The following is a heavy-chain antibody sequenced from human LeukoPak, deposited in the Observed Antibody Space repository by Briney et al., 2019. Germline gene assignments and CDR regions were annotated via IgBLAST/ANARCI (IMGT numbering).Heavy chain of an antibody. D-gene: IGHD2-2*01. CDR3: ARALLTVCSSTSCYQNYYYGMDV. CDR2: INPNSGGT. Sequence: ASVKVSCKACGYTFTGYYMHWVGQAPGQGLDGMGWINPNSGGTNYAQKFQGTVTMTRDTSISTAYMELSRLRSDDTAVYYCARALLTVCSSTSCYQNYYYGMDVWGQGTTVTVSS. CDR1: GYTFTGYY. J-gene: IGHJ6*02. V-gene: IGHV1-2*02.